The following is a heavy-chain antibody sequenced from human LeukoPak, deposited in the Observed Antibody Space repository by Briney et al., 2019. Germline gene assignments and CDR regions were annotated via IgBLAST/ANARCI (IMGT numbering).Heavy chain of an antibody. Sequence: GGFLRLSCAASGFTFSSYSMNWVRQAPGKGLEWVSYISSSSGSIYSADSVKGRFTISRDNAKNSLYLQMNSLRAEDTAVYYCAREDHSMTTVMWVHSYYYYMDVWGRGTTVTVSS. J-gene: IGHJ6*03. CDR3: AREDHSMTTVMWVHSYYYYMDV. CDR2: ISSSSGSI. CDR1: GFTFSSYS. D-gene: IGHD4-11*01. V-gene: IGHV3-48*01.